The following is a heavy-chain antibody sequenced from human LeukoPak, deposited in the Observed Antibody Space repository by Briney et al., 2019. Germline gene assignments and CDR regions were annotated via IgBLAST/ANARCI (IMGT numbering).Heavy chain of an antibody. Sequence: ASVTVSCTASGYTFTSYYMHWVRQAPGQGLEWMGIINPSGGSTSYAQEFQGRVTMTRDTSTSTVYMELSSLRSEDTAVYYCARAGSWKLNFDYWGQGTLVTVSS. CDR3: ARAGSWKLNFDY. V-gene: IGHV1-46*01. D-gene: IGHD6-13*01. CDR2: INPSGGST. CDR1: GYTFTSYY. J-gene: IGHJ4*02.